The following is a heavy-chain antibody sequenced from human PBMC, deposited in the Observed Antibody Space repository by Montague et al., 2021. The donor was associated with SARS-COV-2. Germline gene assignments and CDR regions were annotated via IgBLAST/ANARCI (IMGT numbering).Heavy chain of an antibody. CDR3: ATGKSYYDILTGYYRVSWFDP. D-gene: IGHD3-9*01. CDR1: GGSISSGGYS. CDR2: MYHSGST. Sequence: TLSLTCAVSGGSISSGGYSWSWIRQPPGKGLEWTGYMYHSGSTYYKLSLKSRVTISVDRSKNQVSLKLTSVTAADTAVYYCATGKSYYDILTGYYRVSWFDPWGQGTLVTVSS. V-gene: IGHV4-30-2*01. J-gene: IGHJ5*02.